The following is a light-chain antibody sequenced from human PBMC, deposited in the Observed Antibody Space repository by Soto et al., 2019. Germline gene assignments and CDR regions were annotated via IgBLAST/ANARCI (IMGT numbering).Light chain of an antibody. J-gene: IGKJ1*01. CDR3: HQRQSWPRT. Sequence: IVLAQSPATLSSFPGDRVTLSCRPSQAVNTSLAWYQHRPGQAPSLLIYLASTRAAGVPARFSGSGSGTDFTLTISDVEPEDFAVYYCHQRQSWPRTFGQGTKVDIK. CDR2: LAS. V-gene: IGKV3-11*01. CDR1: QAVNTS.